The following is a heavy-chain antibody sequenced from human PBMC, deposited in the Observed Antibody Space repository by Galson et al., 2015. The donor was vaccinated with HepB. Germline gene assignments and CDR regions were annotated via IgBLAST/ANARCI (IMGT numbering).Heavy chain of an antibody. CDR2: ISYDGSNK. Sequence: SLRLSCAASGFTFSSYAMHWVRQAPGKGLEWVAVISYDGSNKYYADSVKGRFTISRDNSKNTLYLQMNSLRAEDTAVYYCARDDYGGHFDYWGQGTLVTVSS. D-gene: IGHD4-23*01. V-gene: IGHV3-30*04. CDR3: ARDDYGGHFDY. CDR1: GFTFSSYA. J-gene: IGHJ4*02.